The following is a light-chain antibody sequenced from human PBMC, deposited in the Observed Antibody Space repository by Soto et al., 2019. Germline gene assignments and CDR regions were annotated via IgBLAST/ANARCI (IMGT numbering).Light chain of an antibody. V-gene: IGLV2-8*01. CDR1: SSDVGGYNY. CDR3: SSYAGSNNYV. Sequence: SVLTQPPSASGSPGQSVTISCTGTSSDVGGYNYVSWYQQHPGKAPKLMIYEVSKRLSGVPDRFSGSRSGNTASLTVSGLQAEDEADYYCSSYAGSNNYVFGTGTKVTVL. J-gene: IGLJ1*01. CDR2: EVS.